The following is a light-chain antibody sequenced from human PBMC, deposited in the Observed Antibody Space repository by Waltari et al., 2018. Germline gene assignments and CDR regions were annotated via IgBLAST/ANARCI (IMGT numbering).Light chain of an antibody. CDR2: AAS. V-gene: IGKV1-39*01. Sequence: DIQMTQSPSSLSASVGDRVTITCRASQSISNYLNWYQQKPGKAPKFLIYAASSLQSGVPSRFSGSGSGTDLTLTISSLQPEDFATYYCQQSYRPPFTFGGGTKVEIK. J-gene: IGKJ4*01. CDR3: QQSYRPPFT. CDR1: QSISNY.